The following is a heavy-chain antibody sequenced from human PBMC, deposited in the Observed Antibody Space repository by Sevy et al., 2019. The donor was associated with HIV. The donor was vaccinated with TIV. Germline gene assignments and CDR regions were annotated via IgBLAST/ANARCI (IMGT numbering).Heavy chain of an antibody. V-gene: IGHV3-7*01. CDR1: GFTFSVYW. J-gene: IGHJ4*02. D-gene: IGHD5-18*01. CDR3: VREGVGGYSYSLDC. CDR2: MKEDGSDK. Sequence: GGSLRLSCAASGFTFSVYWMSWVRQAPGKGLEWVATMKEDGSDKDYVDSVKGRFTISRDNAKNSLYLQMNSLRAEDTEVYYCVREGVGGYSYSLDCWGQGTLVTVSS.